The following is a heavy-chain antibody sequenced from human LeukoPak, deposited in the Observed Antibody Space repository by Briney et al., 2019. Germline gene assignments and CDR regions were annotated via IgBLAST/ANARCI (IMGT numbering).Heavy chain of an antibody. D-gene: IGHD3-3*01. CDR2: ISYSGNTI. CDR3: AREKKTEWTTGAFDM. V-gene: IGHV3-11*01. Sequence: GGSLRLSCAASGFTFSDYYMSWIRQAPGKGLEWVSYISYSGNTIYYADSVKGRFTMSRDNAQNALYLEMNSLRAEDTAVYYCAREKKTEWTTGAFDMWGQGTMVIVSS. CDR1: GFTFSDYY. J-gene: IGHJ3*02.